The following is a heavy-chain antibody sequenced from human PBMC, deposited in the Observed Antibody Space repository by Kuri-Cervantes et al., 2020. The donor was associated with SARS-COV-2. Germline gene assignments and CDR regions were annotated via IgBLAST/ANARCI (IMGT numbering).Heavy chain of an antibody. CDR3: AKVDSSSSYYYYYSMDV. Sequence: ETLSLTCAASGFTFSSYAMSWVRQAPGKGLEWVSASDGSSGDTYYADSVKGRCTISRDNSKNTLYLQMNSLRAEDTAVYYCAKVDSSSSYYYYYSMDVWGQGTTVTVSS. D-gene: IGHD6-6*01. J-gene: IGHJ6*02. CDR2: SDGSSGDT. CDR1: GFTFSSYA. V-gene: IGHV3-23*01.